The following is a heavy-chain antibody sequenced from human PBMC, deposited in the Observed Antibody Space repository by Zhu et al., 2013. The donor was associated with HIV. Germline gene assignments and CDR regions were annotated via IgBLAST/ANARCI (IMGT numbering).Heavy chain of an antibody. J-gene: IGHJ4*02. Sequence: QVQLVQSGAEVKKPGASVKVSCKASGYTFTSYYMHWVRQAPGQGLEWMGIINPSGGSTSYAQKFQGRVTMTRDTSTSTVYMELSSLRSEDTAVYYCARARHPKDYGDYEYYFDYWGQGTLVTVSS. D-gene: IGHD4-17*01. V-gene: IGHV1-46*03. CDR2: INPSGGST. CDR1: GYTFTSYY. CDR3: ARARHPKDYGDYEYYFDY.